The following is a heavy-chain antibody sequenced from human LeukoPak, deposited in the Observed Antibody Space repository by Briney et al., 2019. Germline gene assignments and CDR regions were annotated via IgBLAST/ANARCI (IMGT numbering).Heavy chain of an antibody. CDR2: IRSDGSDT. CDR3: AGTPTVTTSVY. Sequence: GGSLRLSCAASGFTFSNYWMHWVRQAPGEGLVWVSRIRSDGSDTRYAESVKGRFTISRDNAKNTLYLQMNSLRAEDTAVYYCAGTPTVTTSVYWGQGTLVTVSS. CDR1: GFTFSNYW. D-gene: IGHD4-17*01. J-gene: IGHJ4*02. V-gene: IGHV3-74*01.